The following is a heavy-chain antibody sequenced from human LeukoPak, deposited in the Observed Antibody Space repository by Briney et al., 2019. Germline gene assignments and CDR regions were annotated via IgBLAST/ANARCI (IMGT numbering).Heavy chain of an antibody. D-gene: IGHD3-3*01. Sequence: PSETLSLTCGVSGGSVTSTNWWTWVRQPPGKGLEWIGEVHLDWRTNCNPSLKSRLTMSVDLSENHVSLKLTSVTAADTAVYYCAREGGFYRPLDYSGQGTLVTVSS. J-gene: IGHJ4*02. V-gene: IGHV4-4*02. CDR1: GGSVTSTNW. CDR3: AREGGFYRPLDY. CDR2: VHLDWRT.